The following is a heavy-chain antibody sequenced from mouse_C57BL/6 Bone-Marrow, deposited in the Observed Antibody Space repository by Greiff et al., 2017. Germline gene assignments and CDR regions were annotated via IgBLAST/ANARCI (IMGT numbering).Heavy chain of an antibody. J-gene: IGHJ2*01. CDR3: ARLWYYFDY. CDR1: GYTFTSYW. V-gene: IGHV1-61*01. Sequence: VQLQQPGAELVRPGSSVKLSCKASGYTFTSYWMDWVKQRPGQGLEWIGNIYPSDSETHYNQKFKDKATLTVDKSSSTAYMQLSSLTSEDSAVYYCARLWYYFDYWGQGTTLTVSS. D-gene: IGHD1-1*02. CDR2: IYPSDSET.